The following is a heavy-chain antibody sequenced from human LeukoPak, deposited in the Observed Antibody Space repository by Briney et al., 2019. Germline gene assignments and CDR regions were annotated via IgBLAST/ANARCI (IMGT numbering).Heavy chain of an antibody. J-gene: IGHJ3*02. CDR1: GFTFSSYA. CDR3: AKVAAQLLAFDI. V-gene: IGHV3-23*01. D-gene: IGHD1-26*01. Sequence: GGSLRLSCAASGFTFSSYAMSWVRHAPGKGLEWVSAISGSGGSTYYADSVKGRFTISRDNSKNRLYLQMNSLRAEDTAVYYCAKVAAQLLAFDIWGQGTMVTVSS. CDR2: ISGSGGST.